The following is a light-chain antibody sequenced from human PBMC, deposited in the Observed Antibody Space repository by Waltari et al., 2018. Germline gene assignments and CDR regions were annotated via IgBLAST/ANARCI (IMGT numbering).Light chain of an antibody. CDR2: GAS. Sequence: EIVLTQAPGTLSLSPGERATISCGASKSVSSSYLAWYQQKHGQAPRLLIYGASTRATGIPYMFSGSASWTDFTLTISRLEPEDFAVYYCQQYGRSPWTFGQWTKVEI. CDR1: KSVSSSY. J-gene: IGKJ1*01. V-gene: IGKV3-20*01. CDR3: QQYGRSPWT.